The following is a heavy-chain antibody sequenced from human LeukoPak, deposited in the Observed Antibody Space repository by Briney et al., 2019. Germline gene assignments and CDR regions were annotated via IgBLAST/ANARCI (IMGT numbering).Heavy chain of an antibody. CDR2: INHSGST. J-gene: IGHJ4*02. V-gene: IGHV4-34*01. CDR3: ARGHGYSYGPVDY. D-gene: IGHD5-18*01. Sequence: SETLSLTCAVYGGSFSGYYWSWIRQPPGKGLEWIGEINHSGSTNYNPSLKSRVTISVDTSKNQFSLKLSSVTAADTAVYYCARGHGYSYGPVDYWGQGTLVTVSS. CDR1: GGSFSGYY.